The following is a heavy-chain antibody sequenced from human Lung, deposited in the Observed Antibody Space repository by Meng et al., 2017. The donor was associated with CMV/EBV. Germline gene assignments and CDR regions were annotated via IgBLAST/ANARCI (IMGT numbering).Heavy chain of an antibody. J-gene: IGHJ3*01. CDR2: IHPYTGDT. CDR3: ARVQFLETANDAVEL. D-gene: IGHD2-21*01. V-gene: IGHV1-2*02. Sequence: ASVKVSCKASGYTFIGYYMHWVRQAPGQGLEWMGLIHPYTGDTNYSQKFQGRVIMTRDMSINTVYMELSRLRSDDTAVYYCARVQFLETANDAVELWGQGTMVTVSS. CDR1: GYTFIGYY.